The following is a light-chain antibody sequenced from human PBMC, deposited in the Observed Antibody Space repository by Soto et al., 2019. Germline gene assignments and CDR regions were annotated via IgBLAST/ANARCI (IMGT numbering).Light chain of an antibody. J-gene: IGKJ1*01. Sequence: PGERATLFCRASRRVSSSYLAWYQQKPGQAPRLLIYGASSRATGIPDRFSGGGSGTDFTLTISRLEPEDFALYYXXXXXXXXXXXXXGQGTRVEIK. CDR1: RRVSSSY. CDR3: XXXXXXXXXXX. V-gene: IGKV3-20*01. CDR2: GAS.